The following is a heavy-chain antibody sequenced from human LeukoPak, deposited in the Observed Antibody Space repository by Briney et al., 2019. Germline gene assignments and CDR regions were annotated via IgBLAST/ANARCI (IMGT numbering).Heavy chain of an antibody. J-gene: IGHJ3*02. V-gene: IGHV3-30*18. CDR2: ISYDGSNK. D-gene: IGHD2-15*01. CDR3: AKVQVAATTNDAFDI. CDR1: GFTLSSYG. Sequence: GGSLRLSCAASGFTLSSYGMHWVRQAPGKGLEWVAVISYDGSNKYYADSVKGRFTISRDNSKNTLYLQMNSLSAEDTAVYYCAKVQVAATTNDAFDIWGQGTMVTVSS.